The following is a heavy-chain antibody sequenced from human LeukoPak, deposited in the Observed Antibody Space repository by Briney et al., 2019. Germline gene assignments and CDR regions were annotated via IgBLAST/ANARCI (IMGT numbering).Heavy chain of an antibody. Sequence: PGRSLRLSCAASGFTFSSYGMHWVRQAPGKGLEWVAVISYDGSNKYYADSVKGRFTISRDNSKNTLYLQMNNLRAEDTAVYYCAKGGGYESAGDYWGQGTLVTVSS. CDR1: GFTFSSYG. D-gene: IGHD5-12*01. CDR2: ISYDGSNK. CDR3: AKGGGYESAGDY. J-gene: IGHJ4*02. V-gene: IGHV3-30*18.